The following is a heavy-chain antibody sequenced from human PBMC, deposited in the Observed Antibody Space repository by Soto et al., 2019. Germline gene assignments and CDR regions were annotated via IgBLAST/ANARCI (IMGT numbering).Heavy chain of an antibody. Sequence: APVEAPFRASGYTFTGYYMHWVRQAPGQGLEWMGWINPNSGGTNYAQKFQGWVTMTRDTSISTAYMELSRLRSDDTAVYYCARGIEGSYYYGMDVWGQGTTVTVSS. V-gene: IGHV1-2*04. J-gene: IGHJ6*02. D-gene: IGHD1-26*01. CDR2: INPNSGGT. CDR3: ARGIEGSYYYGMDV. CDR1: GYTFTGYY.